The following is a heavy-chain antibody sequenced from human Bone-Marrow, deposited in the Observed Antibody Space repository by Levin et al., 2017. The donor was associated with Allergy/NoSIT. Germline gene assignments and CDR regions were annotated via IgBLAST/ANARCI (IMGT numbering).Heavy chain of an antibody. Sequence: GGSLRLSCAASGFTFSSYEMNWVRQAPGKGLEWVSYISSSGSTIYYADSVKGRFTISRDNAKNSLYLQMNSLRAEDTAVYYCARDTNYYDSSGAITWYFDLWGRGTLVTVSS. V-gene: IGHV3-48*03. J-gene: IGHJ2*01. D-gene: IGHD3-22*01. CDR2: ISSSGSTI. CDR3: ARDTNYYDSSGAITWYFDL. CDR1: GFTFSSYE.